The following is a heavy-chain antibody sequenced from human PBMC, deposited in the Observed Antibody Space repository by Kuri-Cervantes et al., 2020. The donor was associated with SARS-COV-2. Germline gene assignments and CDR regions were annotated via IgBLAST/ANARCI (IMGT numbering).Heavy chain of an antibody. J-gene: IGHJ6*02. CDR2: INSDGSST. Sequence: GESLKISCAASGFTFSSYWMHWVRQAPGKGLVWVSRINSDGSSTSYADSVKGRFTISRDNAKNTLYLQMNSLRAEDTAVYYCARVGEGAYYDSSGYYHTYYYGMDVWGQGTTVTVSS. V-gene: IGHV3-74*01. D-gene: IGHD3-22*01. CDR3: ARVGEGAYYDSSGYYHTYYYGMDV. CDR1: GFTFSSYW.